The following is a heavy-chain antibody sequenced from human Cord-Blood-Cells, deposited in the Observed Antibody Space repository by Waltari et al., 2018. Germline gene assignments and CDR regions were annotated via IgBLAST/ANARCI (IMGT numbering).Heavy chain of an antibody. J-gene: IGHJ5*02. CDR3: ARGGVVVPAAKLWWFDP. Sequence: QVQLVQSGAEVKKPGSSVKVSCKASGGTFSSYAISWVRQAPGQGLEWMGGIIPIFGTANYAQKFQGRVTITADESTSTAYMELSSLRSEDTAVYYCARGGVVVPAAKLWWFDPWGQGTLVIVSS. CDR2: IIPIFGTA. V-gene: IGHV1-69*01. CDR1: GGTFSSYA. D-gene: IGHD2-2*01.